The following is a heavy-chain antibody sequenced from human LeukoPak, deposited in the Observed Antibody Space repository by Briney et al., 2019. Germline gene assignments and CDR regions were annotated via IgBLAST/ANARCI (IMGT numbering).Heavy chain of an antibody. Sequence: PSGTLSLTCAVSAYSISSGYYWAWIRQPPGKGLEWIGSIYHSGSTYYSPSLKGRVTISVDTSKNQFSLKLSSVTAADTAVYYCARGGLRTTVVTHFDYWGQGTLVTVSS. D-gene: IGHD4-23*01. CDR2: IYHSGST. CDR1: AYSISSGYY. CDR3: ARGGLRTTVVTHFDY. J-gene: IGHJ4*02. V-gene: IGHV4-38-2*01.